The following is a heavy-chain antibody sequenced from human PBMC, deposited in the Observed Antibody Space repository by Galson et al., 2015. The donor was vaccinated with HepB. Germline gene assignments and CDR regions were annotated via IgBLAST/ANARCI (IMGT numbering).Heavy chain of an antibody. V-gene: IGHV3-30*04. D-gene: IGHD2-15*01. J-gene: IGHJ4*02. CDR2: ISYDGSNK. CDR3: ARDGNGLYCSGGSCYSFDY. Sequence: SLRLSCAASGFTFSSYAMHWVRQAPGKGLEWVAVISYDGSNKYYADSVKGRFTISRDNSKNTLYLQMNSLRAEDTAVYYCARDGNGLYCSGGSCYSFDYWGQGTLVTVSS. CDR1: GFTFSSYA.